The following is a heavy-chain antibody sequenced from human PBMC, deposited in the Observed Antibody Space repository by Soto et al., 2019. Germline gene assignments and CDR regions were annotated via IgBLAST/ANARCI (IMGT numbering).Heavy chain of an antibody. V-gene: IGHV3-23*01. CDR3: AKGGYYSLFDI. Sequence: GSLRPSCVASGFPFGSYAISLVRQTPVKGLEWVSGISGSGGRTYYADSVKGRFTISRDNSNNTLSLQMHILRVEDTAVYFCAKGGYYSLFDIWGQGTMVTVSS. CDR1: GFPFGSYA. CDR2: ISGSGGRT. J-gene: IGHJ3*02. D-gene: IGHD3-16*01.